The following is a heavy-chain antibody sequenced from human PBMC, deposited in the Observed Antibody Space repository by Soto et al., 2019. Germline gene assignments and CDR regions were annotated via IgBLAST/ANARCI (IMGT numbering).Heavy chain of an antibody. CDR1: GYTFTNYV. Sequence: QVQLVQSGAEVKKPGASVKVSCKASGYTFTNYVMHCVRQAPGQRLEWMGSINAGDDNTKYSQKFQGRVTITTDTSASTAYMELSSLRSEDTAVYYCARESGYPLDYWGQGTLVTVSS. CDR2: INAGDDNT. J-gene: IGHJ4*02. V-gene: IGHV1-3*01. D-gene: IGHD3-22*01. CDR3: ARESGYPLDY.